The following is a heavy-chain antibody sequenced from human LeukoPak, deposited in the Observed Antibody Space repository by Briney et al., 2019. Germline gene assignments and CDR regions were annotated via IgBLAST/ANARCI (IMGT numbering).Heavy chain of an antibody. CDR2: LYYTGST. D-gene: IGHD2-2*02. CDR3: ARESCSSSSCYNHRFDP. Sequence: SETLSLTCTVSGGSISSYYWSWIRQPPGKGLEWIGYLYYTGSTNYNPSLKSRVTISVDTSKNQFSLKLSSVTAADTAVYYCARESCSSSSCYNHRFDPWRQGSLVTVSS. V-gene: IGHV4-59*01. J-gene: IGHJ5*02. CDR1: GGSISSYY.